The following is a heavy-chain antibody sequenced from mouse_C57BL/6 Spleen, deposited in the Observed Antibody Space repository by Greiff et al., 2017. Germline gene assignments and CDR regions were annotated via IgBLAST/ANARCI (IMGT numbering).Heavy chain of an antibody. CDR3: AIDYGSPPYYYAMDY. CDR1: GYTFTSYW. V-gene: IGHV1-74*01. Sequence: QVQLQQPGAELVKPGASVKVSCKASGYTFTSYWMHWVKQRPGQGLEWIGRIHPSDSDTNYNQKFKGKATLTVDKSSSTAYMQLSSLTSEDSAVYYCAIDYGSPPYYYAMDYWGQGTSGTVSS. J-gene: IGHJ4*01. CDR2: IHPSDSDT. D-gene: IGHD1-1*01.